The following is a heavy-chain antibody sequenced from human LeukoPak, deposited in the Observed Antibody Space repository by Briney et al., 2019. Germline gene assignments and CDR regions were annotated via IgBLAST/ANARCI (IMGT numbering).Heavy chain of an antibody. J-gene: IGHJ4*02. D-gene: IGHD6-19*01. CDR3: AKGGWVAVTGMDS. CDR2: INTKTGNP. V-gene: IGHV7-4-1*02. Sequence: GASVKVSCTASGYTFTGHAMNWVRQAPGQGPEWMGYINTKTGNPTYAQGFTGRFVFSLDTSVSTAYLQISSLKPEDTGVYYCAKGGWVAVTGMDSWGQGILVTVSS. CDR1: GYTFTGHA.